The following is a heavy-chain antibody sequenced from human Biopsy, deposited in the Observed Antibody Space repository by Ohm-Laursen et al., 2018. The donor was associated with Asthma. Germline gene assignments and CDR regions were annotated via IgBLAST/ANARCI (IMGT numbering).Heavy chain of an antibody. CDR3: SRGDSSGWSHYYFDY. D-gene: IGHD6-19*01. Sequence: SLRLSCAASGFAVSRDYMFWVRQAPGKGLEWVSVIYSGGTSHTADSLRGRFTISRDYSKNTLYLQMHSLRVEDTAVYYCSRGDSSGWSHYYFDYWGQGTLVTVSS. J-gene: IGHJ4*02. CDR1: GFAVSRDY. V-gene: IGHV3-53*01. CDR2: IYSGGTS.